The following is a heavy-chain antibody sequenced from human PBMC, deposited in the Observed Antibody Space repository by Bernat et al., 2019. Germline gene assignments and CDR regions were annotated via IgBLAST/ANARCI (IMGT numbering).Heavy chain of an antibody. CDR3: ARENGGNSYFRHYYYYYGMDV. D-gene: IGHD4-23*01. CDR2: IWYDGSNK. J-gene: IGHJ6*02. V-gene: IGHV3-33*01. Sequence: QVQLVESGGGVVQPGRSLRLSCAASGFTFSSYGMHWVRQAPDKGLEWVAVIWYDGSNKYYADSVKGRFTISRDNSKNTLYLQMNSLRAEDTAVYYCARENGGNSYFRHYYYYYGMDVWGQGTTVTVSS. CDR1: GFTFSSYG.